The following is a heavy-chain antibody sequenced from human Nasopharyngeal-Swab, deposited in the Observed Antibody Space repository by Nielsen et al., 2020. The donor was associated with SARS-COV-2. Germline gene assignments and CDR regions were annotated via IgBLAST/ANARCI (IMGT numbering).Heavy chain of an antibody. CDR2: ISSSGSTI. Sequence: GRSLRLSCAASGFTFSDYYMSWIRQAPGKGLEWVSYISSSGSTIYYADSVKGRFTISRDNAKNSLYLQMNSLRAEDTAVYYCARGAHYYDSSGYSPRYWGQGTLVTVSS. V-gene: IGHV3-11*04. J-gene: IGHJ4*02. CDR1: GFTFSDYY. CDR3: ARGAHYYDSSGYSPRY. D-gene: IGHD3-22*01.